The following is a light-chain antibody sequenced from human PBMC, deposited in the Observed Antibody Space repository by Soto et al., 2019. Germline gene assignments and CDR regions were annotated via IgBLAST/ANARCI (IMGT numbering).Light chain of an antibody. Sequence: AIRMTQSPSSLSASTGDRVTITCRASQGVSSYLAWYQQKPGKAPKLLIYAASTLQSGVHSRFSGSGSGTDFTLTISFLQSDYFATYYCQHYYTYPWTFGQGTTVELK. J-gene: IGKJ1*01. CDR1: QGVSSY. CDR2: AAS. V-gene: IGKV1-8*01. CDR3: QHYYTYPWT.